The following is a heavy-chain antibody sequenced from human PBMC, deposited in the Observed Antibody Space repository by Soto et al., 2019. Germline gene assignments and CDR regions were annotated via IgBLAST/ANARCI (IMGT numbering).Heavy chain of an antibody. CDR3: AHIPNYYQYDWFDP. J-gene: IGHJ5*02. CDR1: GFSLTTRGVG. D-gene: IGHD3-16*01. V-gene: IGHV2-5*02. CDR2: IYWDDDK. Sequence: QITLKESGPTLVKPTQTLTLTCTFSGFSLTTRGVGVGWLRQPPGKALECLALIYWDDDKRYSPSLQSRLSITKDTSKNQVVLTMTNVDPVGTATYYCAHIPNYYQYDWFDPWGQGTLVSVSS.